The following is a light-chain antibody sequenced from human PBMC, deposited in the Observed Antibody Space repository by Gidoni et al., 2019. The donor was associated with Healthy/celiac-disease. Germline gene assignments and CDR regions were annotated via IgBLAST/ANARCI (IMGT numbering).Light chain of an antibody. CDR2: DVT. J-gene: IGLJ2*01. Sequence: QSALTQPRSVSGSPGQSVTISCTGTSSDVGGYNYVSWYQQHPGKAPKLIIYDVTKRPSGVPDRFSGSKSGNTASLIISGLQAEDEADYYCSSYAGSYTLVFGGGTRVTVL. CDR1: SSDVGGYNY. CDR3: SSYAGSYTLV. V-gene: IGLV2-11*01.